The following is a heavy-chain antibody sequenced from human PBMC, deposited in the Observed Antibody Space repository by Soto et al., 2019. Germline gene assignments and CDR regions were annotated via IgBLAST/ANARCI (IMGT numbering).Heavy chain of an antibody. CDR3: ARRHLAVAVSPWFDP. J-gene: IGHJ5*02. CDR1: GLSITDSEMG. D-gene: IGHD6-19*01. Sequence: QVTLKESGPVLVKPTEPLTLRCTVSGLSITDSEMGVSWIRQPPGQPLEWLAHIDSSGEKSYRTFLKSRLAISKDTSKSQIVLTMKNMDPADTATYYCARRHLAVAVSPWFDPWGQGIPVTVSS. CDR2: IDSSGEK. V-gene: IGHV2-26*01.